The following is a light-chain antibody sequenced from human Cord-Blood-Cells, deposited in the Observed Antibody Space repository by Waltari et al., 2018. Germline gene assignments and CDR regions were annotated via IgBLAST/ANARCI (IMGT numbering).Light chain of an antibody. V-gene: IGKV1-5*03. CDR3: QQYNSYST. CDR1: QSISSW. Sequence: DSQMTQSPSTLSASVGDRVTITCRASQSISSWLAWYQQQPGKAPKLLIYKASSLESGVPSRFSGSGSGTEFTLTISSLQPDDFATYYCQQYNSYSTFGQGTKLEIK. J-gene: IGKJ2*01. CDR2: KAS.